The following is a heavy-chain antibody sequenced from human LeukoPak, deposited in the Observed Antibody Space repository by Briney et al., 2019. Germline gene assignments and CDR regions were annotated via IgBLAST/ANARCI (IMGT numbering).Heavy chain of an antibody. CDR3: ATGEAFTGSFDF. V-gene: IGHV1-24*01. Sequence: GASVKVSCKVSGYTLTELSMHWVRQAPGKGLEWMGGFDPEDGETIYAQKFQGRVTMTEDTSTDTAYMELSSLRSEDTAVYYCATGEAFTGSFDFWGQGTVVAVSS. CDR2: FDPEDGET. J-gene: IGHJ4*02. D-gene: IGHD3-10*01. CDR1: GYTLTELS.